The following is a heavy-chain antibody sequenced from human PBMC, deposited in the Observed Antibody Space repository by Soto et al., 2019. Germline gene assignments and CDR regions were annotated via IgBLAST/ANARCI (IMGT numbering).Heavy chain of an antibody. Sequence: QVQLVQSGAEVKKPGASVTVSCKASGYTFTSYYIHWVRQAPGQGLEWMGIINPSGGSTSYAQKFQGRLTMTRDTSTSTVYMEVGGLRSEDTAVYYCARDQEPSTLYYDYYYMAVWGKGTTVTVSS. J-gene: IGHJ6*03. CDR1: GYTFTSYY. V-gene: IGHV1-46*03. CDR3: ARDQEPSTLYYDYYYMAV. CDR2: INPSGGST.